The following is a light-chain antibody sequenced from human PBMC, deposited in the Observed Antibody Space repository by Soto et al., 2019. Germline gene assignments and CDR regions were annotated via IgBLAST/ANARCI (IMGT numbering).Light chain of an antibody. CDR3: QQYGGSPIT. CDR1: QSVTSK. V-gene: IGKV3-20*01. CDR2: GAS. Sequence: EVVLTQSPGTLSLCPGDRATLSFGASQSVTSKLAWYQQKPGQAPRLLISGASNRATGIPDRFSGSGSGTDFTLTISRLEPDDFALYFCQQYGGSPITFGLGTRLEIK. J-gene: IGKJ5*01.